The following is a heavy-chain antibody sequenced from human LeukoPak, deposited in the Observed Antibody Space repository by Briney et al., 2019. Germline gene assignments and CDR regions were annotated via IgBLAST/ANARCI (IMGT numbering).Heavy chain of an antibody. Sequence: GGSLRLSCAASGFTFSNYWMSWVRQAPGKGLEWVANIKQDGSERNYVDSVKGRFAISRDNAKNSLYLQMNSLRAEDTAVYYCAREIDYWGQGTLVTVSS. CDR3: AREIDY. J-gene: IGHJ4*02. CDR1: GFTFSNYW. CDR2: IKQDGSER. V-gene: IGHV3-7*05.